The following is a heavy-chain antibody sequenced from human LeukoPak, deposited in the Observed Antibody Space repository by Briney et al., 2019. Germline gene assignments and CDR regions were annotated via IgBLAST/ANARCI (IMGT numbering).Heavy chain of an antibody. CDR3: ARDGSIAAPDY. J-gene: IGHJ4*02. CDR2: INHSGST. V-gene: IGHV4-34*01. Sequence: SETLSLTCAVYGGSFSGYYWSWIRQPPGKGLEWIGEINHSGSTNYNPSLKSRVTISVDTSKNQFSLKLSSVTAADTAVYYCARDGSIAAPDYWGQGTLVTVSS. D-gene: IGHD6-25*01. CDR1: GGSFSGYY.